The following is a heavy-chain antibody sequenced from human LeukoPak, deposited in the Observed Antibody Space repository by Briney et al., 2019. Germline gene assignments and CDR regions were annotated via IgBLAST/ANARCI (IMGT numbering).Heavy chain of an antibody. Sequence: GGSLRLSCAASGFTFSIYAMSWVRQAPGKGLEWVANIKQDGSEKYYVDSVKGRFTISRDNAKSSLYLQMNSLRAEDTAVYYCARDHRGYLTTDAFDIWGQGTMVTVSS. CDR1: GFTFSIYA. V-gene: IGHV3-7*01. J-gene: IGHJ3*02. CDR2: IKQDGSEK. CDR3: ARDHRGYLTTDAFDI. D-gene: IGHD5-18*01.